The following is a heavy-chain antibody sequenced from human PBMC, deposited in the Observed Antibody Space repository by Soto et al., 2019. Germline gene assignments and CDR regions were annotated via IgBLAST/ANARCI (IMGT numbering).Heavy chain of an antibody. CDR3: ARDEYADYIFTY. Sequence: GGSLRLSCAGSGFTFSATTLHWVRQAPGKGLEYVSAVSHDGVNTYYAKPVKGRFTISRDNSKNTMYLQMASLRAEDMGVYYCARDEYADYIFTYWGRGTLVTVSS. V-gene: IGHV3-64*01. J-gene: IGHJ4*01. CDR2: VSHDGVNT. D-gene: IGHD4-17*01. CDR1: GFTFSATT.